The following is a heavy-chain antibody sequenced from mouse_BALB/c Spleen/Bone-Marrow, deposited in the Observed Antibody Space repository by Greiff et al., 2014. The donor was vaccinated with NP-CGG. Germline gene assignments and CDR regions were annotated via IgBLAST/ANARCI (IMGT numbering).Heavy chain of an antibody. CDR2: ISYSGST. CDR1: GFSITSDYV. D-gene: IGHD2-10*02. V-gene: IGHV3-2*02. J-gene: IGHJ3*01. CDR3: AKRTPYCNSFAY. Sequence: VQLQQSGPGLVKPSQSLSLTCTVTGFSITSDYVWYWIRQLPGNKLEWMCYISYSGSTSYNPSLKSRISITRDTSKNQFFLQLDSVTTENTATYYCAKRTPYCNSFAYWGQGTLVTVSA.